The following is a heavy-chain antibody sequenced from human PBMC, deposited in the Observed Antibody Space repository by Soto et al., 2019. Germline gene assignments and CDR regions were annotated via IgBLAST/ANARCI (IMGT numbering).Heavy chain of an antibody. V-gene: IGHV1-46*01. J-gene: IGHJ6*02. CDR3: ARASGLTTTPGSPRWYYYYYGMDV. CDR2: INPSGGST. D-gene: IGHD1-1*01. Sequence: ASVKVSCKASGYTFTSYYMHWVRQAPGQGLEWMGIINPSGGSTSYAQKFQGRVTMTRDTSTSTVYMELSSLRSEDTAVYYCARASGLTTTPGSPRWYYYYYGMDVWGQGTTVTVSS. CDR1: GYTFTSYY.